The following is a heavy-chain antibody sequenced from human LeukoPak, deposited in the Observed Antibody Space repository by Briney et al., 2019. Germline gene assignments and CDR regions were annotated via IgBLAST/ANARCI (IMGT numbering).Heavy chain of an antibody. Sequence: GGSLRLSCAASGFTVSSNYMSWVRQAPGKGLEWVSVLYSGGSTYYADSVKGRFTISRDNSKNTLYLQMNSLRAEDTAVYYCARYCSGGSCYSGYAFDIWGQGTMATVSS. V-gene: IGHV3-53*01. J-gene: IGHJ3*02. CDR1: GFTVSSNY. D-gene: IGHD2-15*01. CDR2: LYSGGST. CDR3: ARYCSGGSCYSGYAFDI.